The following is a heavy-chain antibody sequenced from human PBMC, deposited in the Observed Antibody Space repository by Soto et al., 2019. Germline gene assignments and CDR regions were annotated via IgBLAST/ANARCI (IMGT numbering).Heavy chain of an antibody. D-gene: IGHD1-26*01. CDR3: APLSVGQAQFDP. CDR2: IYYSGST. J-gene: IGHJ5*02. CDR1: GGSISSGDYY. Sequence: SETLSLTCTVSGGSISSGDYYWSWIRQPPGKGLEWIGYIYYSGSTYYNPSLKSRVTISVDTSKNQFSLKLSSVTAADTAVYYCAPLSVGQAQFDPCGQGTLVTVSS. V-gene: IGHV4-30-4*01.